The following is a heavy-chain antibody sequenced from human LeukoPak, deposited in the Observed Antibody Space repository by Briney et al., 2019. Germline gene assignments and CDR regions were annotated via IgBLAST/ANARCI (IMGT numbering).Heavy chain of an antibody. Sequence: SVKVSCKASGGTFSSYAISWVRQAPGQGLEWMGGIIPIFGTANYAQKFQGRVTITADESTSTAYVELSSLRSEDTAVYYCAREERVTGTTGDYYYYYGMDVWGQGTTVTVSS. CDR3: AREERVTGTTGDYYYYYGMDV. D-gene: IGHD1-7*01. CDR1: GGTFSSYA. V-gene: IGHV1-69*13. CDR2: IIPIFGTA. J-gene: IGHJ6*02.